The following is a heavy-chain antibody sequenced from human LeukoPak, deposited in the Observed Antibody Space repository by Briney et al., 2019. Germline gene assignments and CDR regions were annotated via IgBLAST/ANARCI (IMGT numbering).Heavy chain of an antibody. Sequence: ASVKVSCKASGYTFTGYYMHWVRQAPGQGLEWMGWINPNSGGTNYAQKFQGRVTMTRDTSISTTYMELSRLRSDDTAVYYCAREHNTAMATFDYWGQGTLVTVSS. CDR3: AREHNTAMATFDY. CDR2: INPNSGGT. J-gene: IGHJ4*02. D-gene: IGHD5-18*01. CDR1: GYTFTGYY. V-gene: IGHV1-2*02.